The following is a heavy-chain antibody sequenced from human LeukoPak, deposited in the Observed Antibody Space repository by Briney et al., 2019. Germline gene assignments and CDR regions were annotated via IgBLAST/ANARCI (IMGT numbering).Heavy chain of an antibody. V-gene: IGHV1-69*02. CDR1: GGTFSSYT. J-gene: IGHJ5*02. Sequence: SVKVSCKASGGTFSSYTISWVRQAPGQGLEWMGRIIPILGIANYAQKFQGRVKITADKSTSTAYMELSSLRSEDTAVSSCARGGGQYCSSTSCSTWFDPWGQGTLVTVSS. D-gene: IGHD2-2*02. CDR2: IIPILGIA. CDR3: ARGGGQYCSSTSCSTWFDP.